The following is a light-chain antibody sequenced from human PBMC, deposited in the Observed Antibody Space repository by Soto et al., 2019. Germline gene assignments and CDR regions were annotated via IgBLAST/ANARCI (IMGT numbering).Light chain of an antibody. J-gene: IGLJ7*01. CDR3: QSYDTNTVV. CDR1: SGSIGSNS. V-gene: IGLV6-57*04. CDR2: EDD. Sequence: NFMLTQPHSVSESPGKTVTISCTRSSGSIGSNSVQWYRQLPGSAPTIVIYEDDQRPSGVPNRFAGSIDRSSNSASLTISGLQTEDEADYYCQSYDTNTVVFGGGTQLTVL.